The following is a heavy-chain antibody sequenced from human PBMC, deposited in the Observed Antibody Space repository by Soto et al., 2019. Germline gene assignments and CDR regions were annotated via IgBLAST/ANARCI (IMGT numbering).Heavy chain of an antibody. J-gene: IGHJ4*02. V-gene: IGHV1-3*01. CDR1: GYTFTNYT. Sequence: QAQIVQSGVEVKKPGASVKISCKDSGYTFTNYTTHWVRQAPGQRLEWMGRINAANGNTKYSQKFQGRVTITRDTSATTVYMDLNSLKSEDTAVYYCAKEPAVAGMLALDFWGQGTLVTVSS. CDR2: INAANGNT. CDR3: AKEPAVAGMLALDF. D-gene: IGHD6-19*01.